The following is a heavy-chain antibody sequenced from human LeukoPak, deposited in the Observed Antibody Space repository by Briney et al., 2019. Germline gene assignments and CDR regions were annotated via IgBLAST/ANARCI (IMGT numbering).Heavy chain of an antibody. D-gene: IGHD3-10*01. V-gene: IGHV4-38-2*02. J-gene: IGHJ4*02. Sequence: SETLSLTCTVSGYSISSGYYWGWIRQPPGKELEWIGSIYHSGSTYYNPSLKSRVTISVDTSKNQFSLKLSSVTAADTAVYYCARVWFGELLSYYFDYWGQGTLVTVSS. CDR3: ARVWFGELLSYYFDY. CDR1: GYSISSGYY. CDR2: IYHSGST.